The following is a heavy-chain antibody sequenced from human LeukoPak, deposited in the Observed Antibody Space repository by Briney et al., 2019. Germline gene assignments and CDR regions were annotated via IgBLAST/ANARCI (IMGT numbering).Heavy chain of an antibody. V-gene: IGHV4-59*01. CDR3: ARDLPDDSVLVFDY. Sequence: SETLSLTCTVSGGSLSDSYWNWIRQPPGKGLEWIGYSHYSGRTNYNSSLRSRLTMSVDTSKNQFSLKLTSMTAADTAVYYCARDLPDDSVLVFDYWGLGTLVTVSS. CDR1: GGSLSDSY. D-gene: IGHD2-15*01. J-gene: IGHJ4*02. CDR2: SHYSGRT.